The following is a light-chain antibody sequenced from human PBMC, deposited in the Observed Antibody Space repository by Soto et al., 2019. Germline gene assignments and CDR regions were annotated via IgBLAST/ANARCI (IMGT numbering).Light chain of an antibody. CDR2: EGN. CDR3: SSYAGTSTYV. Sequence: QSVLTQPASVSGSPGQSITISCTGTRSDIGSYNLVSWYQHLPDKAPKLMIYEGNTRPSGVSNRFSGSKSDNTAPLTISGLQPEDEAVYFCSSYAGTSTYVFGSGTKVTVL. CDR1: RSDIGSYNL. V-gene: IGLV2-23*01. J-gene: IGLJ1*01.